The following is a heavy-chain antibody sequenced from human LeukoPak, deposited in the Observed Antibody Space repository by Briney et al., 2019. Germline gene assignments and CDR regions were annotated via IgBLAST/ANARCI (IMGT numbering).Heavy chain of an antibody. CDR2: ITSTT. J-gene: IGHJ6*02. CDR3: AKYCTGGSCYRGLDV. Sequence: GGSLRLSCSASGFTLSAYGMNWVRQAPGKGLEWVSAITSTTFYADSVKGRFTISRDNSKNTLYLRINSLRAEDTAIYYCAKYCTGGSCYRGLDVWGQGTTVTVSS. D-gene: IGHD2-15*01. CDR1: GFTLSAYG. V-gene: IGHV3-23*01.